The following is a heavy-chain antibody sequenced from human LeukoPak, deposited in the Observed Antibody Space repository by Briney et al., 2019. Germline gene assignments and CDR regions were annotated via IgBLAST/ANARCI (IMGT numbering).Heavy chain of an antibody. CDR3: ARTGDCTNGICYAADFDY. J-gene: IGHJ4*02. D-gene: IGHD2-8*01. Sequence: QLGGSLRLSCAASGFTFISKPMAWVGQPPGKGLEWFSVITNIGGTTYYADSVKGRFTISRDNSKNTLYLQMNSLRAEDTAVYYCARTGDCTNGICYAADFDYWGRGTLVTVSS. CDR2: ITNIGGTT. V-gene: IGHV3-23*01. CDR1: GFTFISKP.